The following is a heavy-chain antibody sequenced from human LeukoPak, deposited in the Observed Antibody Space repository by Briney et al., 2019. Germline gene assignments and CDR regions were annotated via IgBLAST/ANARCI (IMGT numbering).Heavy chain of an antibody. V-gene: IGHV3-30*18. CDR2: ISDDGSNR. D-gene: IGHD5-18*01. Sequence: GRTLRLSCTASGFTLSTFGMHWVRQAPGKGLEWVAVISDDGSNRYYGDSVKGRFTISRDNSKNTLYLQMNSLRAEDTAVYYCAKDADTATIIYWYFDLWGRGTLVTVSS. J-gene: IGHJ2*01. CDR1: GFTLSTFG. CDR3: AKDADTATIIYWYFDL.